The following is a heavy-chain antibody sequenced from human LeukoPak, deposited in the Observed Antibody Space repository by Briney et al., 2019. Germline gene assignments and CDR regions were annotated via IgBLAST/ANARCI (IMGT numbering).Heavy chain of an antibody. Sequence: GGTLRLSCAASGFTFSSYGMSWVRQAPGKGLEWVATINANENEKFYVDSVEGRFTISRDNAKNSLYLQMNSLRAEDTAVYYCAKGPPTYTNDAFDIWGQGTMVTVSS. CDR3: AKGPPTYTNDAFDI. CDR2: INANENEK. CDR1: GFTFSSYG. J-gene: IGHJ3*02. D-gene: IGHD1-1*01. V-gene: IGHV3-7*03.